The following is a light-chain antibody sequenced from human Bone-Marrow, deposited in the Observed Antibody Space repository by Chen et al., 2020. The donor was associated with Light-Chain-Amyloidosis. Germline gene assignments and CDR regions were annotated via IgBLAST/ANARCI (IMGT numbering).Light chain of an antibody. Sequence: DIQMTQSPSSLSASVGDRVTIVCRASQSISTYLNWYQQKPGKAPKLLIYATSTLQTGVPSMFSGSGAGTDFTLTISSLQPEDFATYYCQEGHSSLSRTFGQGTKLEIK. CDR3: QEGHSSLSRT. J-gene: IGKJ2*02. CDR1: QSISTY. V-gene: IGKV1-39*01. CDR2: ATS.